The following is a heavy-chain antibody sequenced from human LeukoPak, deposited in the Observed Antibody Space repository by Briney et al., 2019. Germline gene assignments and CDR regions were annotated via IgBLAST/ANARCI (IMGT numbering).Heavy chain of an antibody. V-gene: IGHV3-21*01. Sequence: PGGSLRLSCAASGFTFSSYSMNWVRQAPGKGLEWVSSISSSSSYIYYADSVKGRFTISRDNAKNSLYLQMNSLRAEDTAVYYCAREVRFLEWLPLDYWGQGTLVTVSS. D-gene: IGHD3-3*01. CDR2: ISSSSSYI. CDR1: GFTFSSYS. CDR3: AREVRFLEWLPLDY. J-gene: IGHJ4*02.